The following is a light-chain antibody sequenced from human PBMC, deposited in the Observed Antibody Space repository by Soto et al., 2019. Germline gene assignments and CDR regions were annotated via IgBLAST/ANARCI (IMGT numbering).Light chain of an antibody. Sequence: DIQLTQSPSFLSASVGDRVTITCRASQGISSYLAWYQQKPGKAPKLLTYAASTLQSGVPSRFSGSGSGTEFTLTISSLQPEDFATYYWQHLNSYSYTFGQGTKLYIK. CDR1: QGISSY. J-gene: IGKJ2*01. V-gene: IGKV1-9*01. CDR2: AAS. CDR3: QHLNSYSYT.